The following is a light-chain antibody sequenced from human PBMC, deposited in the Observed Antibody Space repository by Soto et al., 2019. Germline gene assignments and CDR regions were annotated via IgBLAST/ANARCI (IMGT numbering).Light chain of an antibody. CDR2: GAS. J-gene: IGKJ2*01. CDR1: PRLSSSY. CDR3: QQYGSFPRT. Sequence: EIVLTQSPGTLSLSPGVRVTLSCRASPRLSSSYLAWYQQKHGQAPRLLIYGASNRATGIPDRLSGSGSGTDFTLTISRLEPEDFAVYYCQQYGSFPRTFGQGTKLEIK. V-gene: IGKV3-20*01.